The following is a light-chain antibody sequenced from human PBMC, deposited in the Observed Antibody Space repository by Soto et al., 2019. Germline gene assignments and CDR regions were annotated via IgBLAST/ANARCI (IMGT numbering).Light chain of an antibody. CDR1: QSLLHSNGYNY. CDR2: LGS. CDR3: MQALQTPIT. J-gene: IGKJ5*01. V-gene: IGKV2-28*01. Sequence: DIVMTQSPLSLPVTPGDPASISCRSSQSLLHSNGYNYLDWYLQKPGQSPQLLIYLGSNRASGVPDRFRGSGSGTDFTLKISRVEAEDVGVYYCMQALQTPITFGQGTRLEIK.